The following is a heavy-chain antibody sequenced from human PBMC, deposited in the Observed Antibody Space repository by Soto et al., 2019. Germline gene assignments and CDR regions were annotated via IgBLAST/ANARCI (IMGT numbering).Heavy chain of an antibody. CDR2: ISANYGNT. V-gene: IGHV1-18*04. CDR1: GYTFTSHG. J-gene: IGHJ6*02. Sequence: QVQLVQSGAEVKKPGASVKVSCKASGYTFTSHGISWVRQAPGQGLEWMGWISANYGNTNYAEKFQGRVTMTTDISTSKAYMELRSLRSDDTAVYYCAREGDCSSTTCYRADYYYYGMDVWGQGTTVTVSS. D-gene: IGHD2-2*02. CDR3: AREGDCSSTTCYRADYYYYGMDV.